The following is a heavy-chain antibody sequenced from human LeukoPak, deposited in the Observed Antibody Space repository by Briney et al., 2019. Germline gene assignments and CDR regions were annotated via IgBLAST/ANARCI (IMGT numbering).Heavy chain of an antibody. D-gene: IGHD3-10*01. CDR1: GYTFTSYG. CDR2: ISAYNGNT. CDR3: ARENGSGSYRPRYGMDV. J-gene: IGHJ6*04. V-gene: IGHV1-18*04. Sequence: ASVKVSCKASGYTFTSYGISWVRQAPGQGLEWMGWISAYNGNTNYAQKLQGRVTMTTDTSTSTAYMELRSLRSDDTAVYYCARENGSGSYRPRYGMDVWGKGTTVTVSS.